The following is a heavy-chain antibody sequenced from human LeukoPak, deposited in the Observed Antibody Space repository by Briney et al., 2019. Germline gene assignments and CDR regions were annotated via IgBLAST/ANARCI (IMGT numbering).Heavy chain of an antibody. CDR3: TTGTGADTYYYGSGSYGYFDY. CDR1: GFTFSNAW. Sequence: GGSLRLSCAASGFTFSNAWMSWVRQATGKGLEWVGRIKSKTDGGTTDYAAPVKGRFTISRDDSKNTLYLQMNSLKTEDTAVYYCTTGTGADTYYYGSGSYGYFDYWGQGTLVTVSS. J-gene: IGHJ4*02. D-gene: IGHD3-10*01. V-gene: IGHV3-15*01. CDR2: IKSKTDGGTT.